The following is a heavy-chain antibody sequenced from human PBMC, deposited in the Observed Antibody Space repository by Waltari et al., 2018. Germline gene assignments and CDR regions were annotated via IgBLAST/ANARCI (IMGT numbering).Heavy chain of an antibody. CDR2: IYYSGST. Sequence: QLQLQESGPGLVKPSETLSLTCTVSGGSISSSSYYWGWIRQPPGKGLEWSGSIYYSGSTSYNPSLKSRVTISVDTSKNQFSLKLSSVTAADTAVYYCARNVSSISSSRDAFDYWGQGTLVSVSS. CDR1: GGSISSSSYY. CDR3: ARNVSSISSSRDAFDY. D-gene: IGHD6-13*01. V-gene: IGHV4-39*07. J-gene: IGHJ4*02.